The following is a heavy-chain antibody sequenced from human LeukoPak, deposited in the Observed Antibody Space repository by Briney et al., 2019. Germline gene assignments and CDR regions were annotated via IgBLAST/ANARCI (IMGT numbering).Heavy chain of an antibody. CDR3: AKDRASSWWYFDL. CDR1: GYTFTSYG. V-gene: IGHV1-18*01. D-gene: IGHD5-18*01. J-gene: IGHJ2*01. CDR2: ISAYNGNT. Sequence: ASVKVSCKASGYTFTSYGFSWVRQAPGQGLEWMGWISAYNGNTNYTQKLQGRVTMTADTSTNTAYMELRSLRSDDTAVYYCAKDRASSWWYFDLWGRGTLVTVSS.